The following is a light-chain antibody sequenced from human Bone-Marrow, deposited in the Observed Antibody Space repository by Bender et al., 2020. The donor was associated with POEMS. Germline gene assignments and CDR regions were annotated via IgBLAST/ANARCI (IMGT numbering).Light chain of an antibody. CDR2: DVN. Sequence: QSVLTQPASVSGSPGQSITISCTGTSSDVGGYDSVSWYQQHPGKAPKLMIYDVNNRPSGVSNRFSGSKSGSTASLTISGLQAEDEADYYCCSYGGSSSEVFGGGTKLTVL. CDR1: SSDVGGYDS. V-gene: IGLV2-14*03. J-gene: IGLJ2*01. CDR3: CSYGGSSSEV.